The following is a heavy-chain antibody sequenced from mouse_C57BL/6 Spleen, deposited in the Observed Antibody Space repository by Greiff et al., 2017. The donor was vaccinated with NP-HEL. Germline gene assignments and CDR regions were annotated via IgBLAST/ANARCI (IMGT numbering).Heavy chain of an antibody. CDR3: ARSGAYYGSSYGYFDL. D-gene: IGHD1-1*01. Sequence: QVQLQQSGAELVRPGTSVKMSCKASGYTFTNYWIGWAKQRPGHGLEWIGDIYPGGGYTNYNEKFKGKATLTADKSSSTAYMQFSSLTSEDSAIYYCARSGAYYGSSYGYFDLWGTGTTVTVSS. J-gene: IGHJ1*03. V-gene: IGHV1-63*01. CDR2: IYPGGGYT. CDR1: GYTFTNYW.